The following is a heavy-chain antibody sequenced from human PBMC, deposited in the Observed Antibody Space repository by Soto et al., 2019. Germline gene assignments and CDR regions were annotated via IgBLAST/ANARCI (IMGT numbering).Heavy chain of an antibody. CDR1: GYSFTSYW. Sequence: GESLKISCKGSGYSFTSYWIGWVRQMPGKGLEWMGIIYPGDSDTRYSPSFQGQVTISADKSISTAYLQWSSLKASDTAMYYCAILCGYSSRWYYFDDWGQGTLVTVSS. J-gene: IGHJ4*02. D-gene: IGHD6-13*01. CDR3: AILCGYSSRWYYFDD. CDR2: IYPGDSDT. V-gene: IGHV5-51*01.